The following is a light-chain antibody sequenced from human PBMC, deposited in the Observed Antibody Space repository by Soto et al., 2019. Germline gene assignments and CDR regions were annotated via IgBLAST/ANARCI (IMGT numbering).Light chain of an antibody. CDR2: DVS. CDR3: TSYTSSSTDVV. V-gene: IGLV2-14*01. Sequence: QSVLTQPASVSGSPGQSITISCTGTSSDVGGYDYVSWYQQHPGKAPKLMIYDVSNRPSGVSNRFSGSKSGNTASLTISGLQAEDEADYYCTSYTSSSTDVVFGVGTKLTVL. J-gene: IGLJ2*01. CDR1: SSDVGGYDY.